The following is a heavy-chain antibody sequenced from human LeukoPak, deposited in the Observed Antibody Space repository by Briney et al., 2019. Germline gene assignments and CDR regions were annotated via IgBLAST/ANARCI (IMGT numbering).Heavy chain of an antibody. J-gene: IGHJ4*02. Sequence: PSETLSLTCAVYGGSFSGYYWSWIRQPPGKGLEWIGEINHSGSTNYSPSLKSRVTISVDTSKNQFSLKLSSVTAADTAVYYCARGGYYGSGSHFDYWGQGTLVTVSS. CDR3: ARGGYYGSGSHFDY. CDR2: INHSGST. D-gene: IGHD3-10*01. V-gene: IGHV4-34*01. CDR1: GGSFSGYY.